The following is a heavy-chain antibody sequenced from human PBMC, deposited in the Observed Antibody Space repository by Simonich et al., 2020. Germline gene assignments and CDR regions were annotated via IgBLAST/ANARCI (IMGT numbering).Heavy chain of an antibody. J-gene: IGHJ6*03. CDR1: GYTFTGYY. D-gene: IGHD1-26*01. CDR2: IKPNMGGT. CDR3: ARDLRGSYYYYYYMDV. V-gene: IGHV1-2*02. Sequence: QVQLVQSGAEVKKPGASVKVSCKASGYTFTGYYMHWVRQAPGQGLEWMGWIKPNMGGTNYAQKFQGRVTMTRDTSISTAYMELSRLRSDDTAVYYCARDLRGSYYYYYYMDVWGKGTTVTVSS.